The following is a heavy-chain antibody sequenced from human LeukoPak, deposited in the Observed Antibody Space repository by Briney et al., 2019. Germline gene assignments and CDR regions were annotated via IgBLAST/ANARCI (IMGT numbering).Heavy chain of an antibody. J-gene: IGHJ4*02. Sequence: SETLSLTCTVSGGSISSSISYWGWIRQPPGKGLEWIATIYYSGNTYYRPSLKSRLTISADTSKNQFSLKLSSVTAADTAVYYCARCGYDYIWGSYRQYYFDYWGQGTLVTVSS. CDR1: GGSISSSISY. V-gene: IGHV4-39*01. D-gene: IGHD3-16*02. CDR2: IYYSGNT. CDR3: ARCGYDYIWGSYRQYYFDY.